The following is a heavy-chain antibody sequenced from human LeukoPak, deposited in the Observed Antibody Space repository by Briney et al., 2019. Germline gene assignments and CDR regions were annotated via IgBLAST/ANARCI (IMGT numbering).Heavy chain of an antibody. CDR2: IKQDGSEK. CDR1: GFTFSSYW. V-gene: IGHV3-7*01. Sequence: GGSLRLSCAASGFTFSSYWMSWVRQAPGKGLEWVANIKQDGSEKYYVDSVKGRFTISRDNAKNSLYLQMNSLRAEDTAVYYCTRGGDIVATEGFDYWGQGTLVTVSS. J-gene: IGHJ4*02. D-gene: IGHD5-12*01. CDR3: TRGGDIVATEGFDY.